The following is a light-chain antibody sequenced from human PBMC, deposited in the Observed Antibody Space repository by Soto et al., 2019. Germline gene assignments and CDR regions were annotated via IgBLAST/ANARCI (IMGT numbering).Light chain of an antibody. CDR3: QQYEKWPPSIT. CDR2: GTS. Sequence: EIVMTQSPATLSVSPGDRATLSCRAGQPLNNNVAWYQHKPGQAPRLLIYGTSTRATGISARFSGGGSGTEFTLTISSLQSEDFAVYYCQQYEKWPPSITFGQGTKVDIK. J-gene: IGKJ1*01. CDR1: QPLNNN. V-gene: IGKV3-15*01.